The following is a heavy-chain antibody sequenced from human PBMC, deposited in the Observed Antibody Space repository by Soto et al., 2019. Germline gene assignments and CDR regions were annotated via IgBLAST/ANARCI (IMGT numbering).Heavy chain of an antibody. D-gene: IGHD2-15*01. V-gene: IGHV4-59*01. J-gene: IGHJ4*02. CDR2: ISYSGNT. CDR3: ACLRGKRGSPIDY. Sequence: TLSLTCIISGDSTSNYYWSWIRQSPGKGLGWIGYISYSGNTNYNPSLKSRVTISVDTSKDQLSLKVTSVAAADTAMYYCACLRGKRGSPIDYWGQGXQVTVS. CDR1: GDSTSNYY.